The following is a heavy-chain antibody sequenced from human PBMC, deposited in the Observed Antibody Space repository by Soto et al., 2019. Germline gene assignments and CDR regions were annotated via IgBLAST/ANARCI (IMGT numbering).Heavy chain of an antibody. D-gene: IGHD2-15*01. Sequence: SETLSLTCTVSGGSISGGGSYWSWIRQRPGKGLEWIGYIYYSGSTNYNPSLKSRVTISVDTSKNQFSLKLSSVTAADTAVYYCARIGGLGYCSGGSCRDYWGQGTLVTVSS. CDR1: GGSISGGGSY. V-gene: IGHV4-61*08. CDR2: IYYSGST. J-gene: IGHJ4*02. CDR3: ARIGGLGYCSGGSCRDY.